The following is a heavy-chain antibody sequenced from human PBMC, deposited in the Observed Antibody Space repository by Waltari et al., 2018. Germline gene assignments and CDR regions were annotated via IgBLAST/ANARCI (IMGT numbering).Heavy chain of an antibody. CDR3: AREDTTSAATPFDN. Sequence: QVQLVESGGGLVKPGVSLRLSCAASGFTFSDFSLSWIRLTPGKGLEWLSYISDSGTNIHYADSVRGRFTISRDNAKSSLYLQMNSLRAEDTAIYFCAREDTTSAATPFDNWGQGALVTVSS. J-gene: IGHJ4*02. CDR1: GFTFSDFS. V-gene: IGHV3-11*01. D-gene: IGHD2-15*01. CDR2: ISDSGTNI.